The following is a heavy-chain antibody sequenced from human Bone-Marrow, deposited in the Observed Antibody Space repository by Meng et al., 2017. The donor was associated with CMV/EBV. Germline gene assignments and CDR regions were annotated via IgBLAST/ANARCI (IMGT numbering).Heavy chain of an antibody. D-gene: IGHD3-3*01. J-gene: IGHJ6*02. CDR2: ISSSSSYI. CDR3: ARDLDTIFRYGMDV. CDR1: GFTFSSYS. V-gene: IGHV3-21*01. Sequence: GGSLRLSCAASGFTFSSYSMNWVRQAPGKGLEWVSSISSSSSYIYYADSVKGRFTISRDNAKNSLYLQMNSLRAEDTAVYYCARDLDTIFRYGMDVWGQGTTVTVSS.